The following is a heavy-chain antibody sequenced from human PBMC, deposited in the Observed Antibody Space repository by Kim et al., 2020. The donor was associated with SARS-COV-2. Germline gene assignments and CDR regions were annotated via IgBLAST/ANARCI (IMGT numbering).Heavy chain of an antibody. CDR3: ARVRVSITMIVVVREPPDY. Sequence: GGSLRLSCAASGFTFSDYYMSWIRQAPGKGLEWVSYISSSGSSIYYADSVKGRFTISRDNAKNSLYLQMNSLRAEDTAVYYCARVRVSITMIVVVREPPDYWGQGTLATVSP. D-gene: IGHD3-22*01. CDR2: ISSSGSSI. CDR1: GFTFSDYY. V-gene: IGHV3-11*01. J-gene: IGHJ4*02.